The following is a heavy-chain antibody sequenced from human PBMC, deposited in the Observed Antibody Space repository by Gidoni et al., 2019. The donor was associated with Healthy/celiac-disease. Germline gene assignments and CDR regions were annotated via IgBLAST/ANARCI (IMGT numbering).Heavy chain of an antibody. D-gene: IGHD6-6*01. CDR2: ISGSGGST. V-gene: IGHV3-23*01. CDR3: AKVTFGQLVAYFDY. J-gene: IGHJ4*02. Sequence: EVQLLESGGGLVQPGGSLSLSCAASGFTFSSYAMSWVRQAPGKGLEWVSAISGSGGSTYYADSVKGRFTISIDNSKNTLYLQMNSLRAEDTAVYYCAKVTFGQLVAYFDYWGQGTLVTVSS. CDR1: GFTFSSYA.